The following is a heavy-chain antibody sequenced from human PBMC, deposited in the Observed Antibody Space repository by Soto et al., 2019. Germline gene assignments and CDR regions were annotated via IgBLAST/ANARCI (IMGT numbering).Heavy chain of an antibody. CDR1: GFTFRSSW. CDR2: INGDGSVI. V-gene: IGHV3-74*01. Sequence: EVQLVESGGGLVQPGGSQRLSCAASGFTFRSSWMYWVRQTPGKGPVWVSCINGDGSVIYYADSVKGRFTISRDNARDTLYLQMNSLTTEDSAVYYCVRDIRWGQGTLVSVSS. J-gene: IGHJ4*02. CDR3: VRDIR.